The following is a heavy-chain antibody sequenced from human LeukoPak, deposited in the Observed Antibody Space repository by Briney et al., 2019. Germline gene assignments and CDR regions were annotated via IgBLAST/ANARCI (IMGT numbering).Heavy chain of an antibody. CDR1: GASVNSGSSY. V-gene: IGHV4-61*01. J-gene: IGHJ6*02. D-gene: IGHD2-2*01. CDR3: ARASRYCSSTSCYWDYYGMDV. Sequence: PSETLSLTCTVSGASVNSGSSYWSWIRQPPGKRLEWIGYIYYSGSTNYNPSLKSRVTISVDTSKNQFSLKLSSVTAADTAVYYCARASRYCSSTSCYWDYYGMDVWGQGTTVTVSS. CDR2: IYYSGST.